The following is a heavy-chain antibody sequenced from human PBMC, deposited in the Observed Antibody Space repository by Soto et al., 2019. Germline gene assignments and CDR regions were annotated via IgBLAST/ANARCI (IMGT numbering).Heavy chain of an antibody. CDR2: IWYDGSNK. Sequence: GGSLRLSCAASGFTFSSYGMHWVRQAPGKGLEWVAVIWYDGSNKYYADSVKGRFTISRDNSKNTLYLQMNSLRAEDTAVYYCARRTVAGLFDYWGQGTLVTVSS. D-gene: IGHD6-19*01. J-gene: IGHJ4*02. CDR1: GFTFSSYG. V-gene: IGHV3-33*01. CDR3: ARRTVAGLFDY.